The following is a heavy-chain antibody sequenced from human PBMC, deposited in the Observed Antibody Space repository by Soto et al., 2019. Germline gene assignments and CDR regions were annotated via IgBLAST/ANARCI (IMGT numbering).Heavy chain of an antibody. CDR3: AKGPAGSDSPTPRVDF. V-gene: IGHV3-23*01. D-gene: IGHD3-10*01. CDR1: GFTFNNYA. Sequence: EVQLLESGGGLVQPGGSLRLSCAASGFTFNNYAMTWVRQAPGKGLEWVSAISGGGDTTSYADSVKGRFTVSRDGAKNTLYRQMSSLRPEDPALYYCAKGPAGSDSPTPRVDFWCQGTLVTVSS. CDR2: ISGGGDTT. J-gene: IGHJ4*02.